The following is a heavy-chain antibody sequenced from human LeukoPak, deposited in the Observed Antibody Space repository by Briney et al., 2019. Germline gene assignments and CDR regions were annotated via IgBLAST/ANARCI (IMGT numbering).Heavy chain of an antibody. Sequence: ASVRVSCTASGYTFTSYDINWVRQATGQGLGWMGWMNPNSGNTGYAQKFQGRVTMTRNTSISTAYMELSSLRSEDTAVYYCARGQARAYYDFWSGYYNTFDYWGQGTLVTVSS. V-gene: IGHV1-8*01. CDR1: GYTFTSYD. CDR2: MNPNSGNT. D-gene: IGHD3-3*01. CDR3: ARGQARAYYDFWSGYYNTFDY. J-gene: IGHJ4*02.